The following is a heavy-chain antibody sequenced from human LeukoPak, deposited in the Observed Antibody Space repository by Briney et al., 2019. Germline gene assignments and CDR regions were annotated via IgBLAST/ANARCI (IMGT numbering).Heavy chain of an antibody. CDR1: GFTFSSYW. V-gene: IGHV3-15*01. D-gene: IGHD4-23*01. J-gene: IGHJ4*02. CDR2: IKSKTDGGTT. Sequence: GGSLRLSCAASGFTFSSYWMSWVRQAPGKGLEWVGRIKSKTDGGTTDYAAPVKGRFTISRDDSKNTLYLQMNSLNTEDTAVYYCTTDYGGNSYVDYWGQGTLVTVSS. CDR3: TTDYGGNSYVDY.